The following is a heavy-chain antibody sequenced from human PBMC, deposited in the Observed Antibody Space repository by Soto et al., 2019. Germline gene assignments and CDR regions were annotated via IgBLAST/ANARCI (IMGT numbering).Heavy chain of an antibody. CDR3: ARDMDYSNSICVY. CDR2: ISAYNGDT. D-gene: IGHD4-4*01. V-gene: IGHV1-18*04. J-gene: IGHJ4*02. Sequence: HVQMVQSGGEMKKPGASVKVSCKTSGYPFTNHGGSWVRQAPGQVLEWMGWISAYNGDTDYDPKFKDRVTMTMDTSTRTVLLELRSLRAEDTAVYYCARDMDYSNSICVYWGQGTPVTVSS. CDR1: GYPFTNHG.